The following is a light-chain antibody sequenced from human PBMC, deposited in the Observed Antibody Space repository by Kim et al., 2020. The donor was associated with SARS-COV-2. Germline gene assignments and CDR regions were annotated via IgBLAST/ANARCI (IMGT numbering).Light chain of an antibody. Sequence: GDRVTITCRASQTISIWLAWYQQKPGKAPNLLIYGASNLESGVPSRFSGSGSGTDFTLTISSLQPDDFATYYCQEYKSNSWTFGQGTKVDIK. CDR2: GAS. J-gene: IGKJ1*01. CDR3: QEYKSNSWT. V-gene: IGKV1-5*01. CDR1: QTISIW.